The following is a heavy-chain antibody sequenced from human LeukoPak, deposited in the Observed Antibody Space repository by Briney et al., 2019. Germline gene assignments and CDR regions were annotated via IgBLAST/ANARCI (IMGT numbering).Heavy chain of an antibody. D-gene: IGHD2-2*01. CDR1: GFTFSSYS. V-gene: IGHV3-21*01. J-gene: IGHJ6*04. CDR3: ATPAGEVPAASHYHGMDV. CDR2: ISSSSSYI. Sequence: GGSLRLSCAASGFTFSSYSMNWVRQAPGKGLEWVSSISSSSSYIYYADSVKGRFTISRDNAKNSLYLQMNSLRAEDTAVYYCATPAGEVPAASHYHGMDVWGKGTTVTVSS.